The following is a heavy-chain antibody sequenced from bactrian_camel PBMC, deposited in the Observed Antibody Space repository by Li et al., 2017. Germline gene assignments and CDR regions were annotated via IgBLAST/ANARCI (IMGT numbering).Heavy chain of an antibody. CDR3: AAESASDYEDTEEFRY. V-gene: IGHV3S40*01. Sequence: VQLVESGGGSVQAGGSLRLSCTYSGLSACMTWFRQAPGKEREGVAAFATGGVSPYYADSVWGRFTISRDNAKNTMYLEMNSLKPEDAGMYFCAAESASDYEDTEEFRYWGQGTQVTVS. J-gene: IGHJ4*01. CDR1: GLSAC. CDR2: FATGGVSP. D-gene: IGHD4*01.